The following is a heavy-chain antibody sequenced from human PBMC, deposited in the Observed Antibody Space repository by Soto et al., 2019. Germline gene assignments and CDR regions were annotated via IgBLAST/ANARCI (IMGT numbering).Heavy chain of an antibody. CDR3: ARSYSSSFIPGY. CDR1: GGSISSGGYY. V-gene: IGHV4-31*03. J-gene: IGHJ4*02. CDR2: IYYSGST. D-gene: IGHD6-6*01. Sequence: TLSLTCTVSGGSISSGGYYWSWIRQHPGKGLEWIGYIYYSGSTYYNPSLKSRVTISVDTSKNQFSLKLSSVTAADTAVYYCARSYSSSFIPGYWGQGTLVTVSS.